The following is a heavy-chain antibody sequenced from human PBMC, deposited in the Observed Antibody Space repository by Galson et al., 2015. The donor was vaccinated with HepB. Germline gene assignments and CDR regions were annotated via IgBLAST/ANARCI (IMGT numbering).Heavy chain of an antibody. J-gene: IGHJ4*02. D-gene: IGHD5-12*01. CDR3: ANSPLYSGYAKH. V-gene: IGHV3-23*01. Sequence: SLRLSCAASGFSFSNYDMTWVRQAPGKGLEWVSVVSGSGDRKSYVDSVKGRFTVSRDNSKNTLYLQMNSLRADDTAVYYCANSPLYSGYAKHWGQGTLVTVSS. CDR1: GFSFSNYD. CDR2: VSGSGDRK.